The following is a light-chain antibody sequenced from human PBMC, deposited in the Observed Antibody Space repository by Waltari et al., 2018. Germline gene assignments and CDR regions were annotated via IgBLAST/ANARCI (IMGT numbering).Light chain of an antibody. CDR2: VNTDGSH. Sequence: QVVLTQSPSASASLGASVKLTCTLTSGHTSYGIAWHQQQPGKGPRFLMTVNTDGSHHKGDGIPDRFSGSSAGAERYLAISSLQAEDEADYYCQTWGTGILVFGGGTKLTVI. J-gene: IGLJ3*02. CDR1: SGHTSYG. V-gene: IGLV4-69*01. CDR3: QTWGTGILV.